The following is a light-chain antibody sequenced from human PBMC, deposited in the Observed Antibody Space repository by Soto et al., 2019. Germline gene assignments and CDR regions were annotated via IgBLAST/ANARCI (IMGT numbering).Light chain of an antibody. V-gene: IGKV3-20*01. CDR1: QRVSSSY. CDR3: T. J-gene: IGKJ3*01. Sequence: EIVLTQSPGTLSLSPGERATLSCRASQRVSSSYLAWYQQKPGQAPRLLIYGASSRATGIPDRFSGSGSGTDFTLTISRLEPEDGSSPGFTFGPGTKVDIK. CDR2: GAS.